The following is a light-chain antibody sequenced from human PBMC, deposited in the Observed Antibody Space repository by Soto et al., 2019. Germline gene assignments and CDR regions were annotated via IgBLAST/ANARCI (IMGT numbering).Light chain of an antibody. V-gene: IGKV3-20*01. CDR2: GAS. CDR3: QQYNNSPEYT. Sequence: EIVLTQSPGTLSLSPGERATLSCKASQSVTSRYLAWYQQKPGQAPRLLIYGASSRATGIPDRFSGSGSWTDFTLTISRLEPEDVAVYFCQQYNNSPEYTFGQGTKLEIK. CDR1: QSVTSRY. J-gene: IGKJ2*01.